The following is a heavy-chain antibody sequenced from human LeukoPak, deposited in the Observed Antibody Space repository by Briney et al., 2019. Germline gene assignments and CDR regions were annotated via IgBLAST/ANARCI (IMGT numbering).Heavy chain of an antibody. CDR2: VYYSGST. Sequence: SETLSLTCSVSGGSITSYYWGWIRQPPGKGLEWIGSVYYSGSTYCNPSLKSRVTISVDTSKNQFSLKLSSVTAADTAVYYCARQQDYFDYWGQGALVAVSS. CDR1: GGSITSYY. J-gene: IGHJ4*02. V-gene: IGHV4-39*01. CDR3: ARQQDYFDY.